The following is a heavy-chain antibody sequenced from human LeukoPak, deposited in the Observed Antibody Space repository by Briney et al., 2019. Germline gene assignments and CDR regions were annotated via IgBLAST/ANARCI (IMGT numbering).Heavy chain of an antibody. V-gene: IGHV4-30-4*08. J-gene: IGHJ3*02. CDR3: AGSFSGSYHSAFDI. D-gene: IGHD1-26*01. CDR2: IYYSGST. CDR1: GGSISSGDYY. Sequence: PSQTLSLTCTVSGGSISSGDYYWSWICQPPGKGLEWIGYIYYSGSTYYNPSLKSRVTISVDTSKNQFSLKLSSVTAADTAVYYCAGSFSGSYHSAFDIWGQGTMVTVSS.